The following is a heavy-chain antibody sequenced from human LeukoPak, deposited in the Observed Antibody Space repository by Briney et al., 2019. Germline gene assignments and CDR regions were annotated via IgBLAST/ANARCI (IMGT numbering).Heavy chain of an antibody. CDR1: GFTFRRYE. CDR2: ISSSGSTI. J-gene: IGHJ4*02. D-gene: IGHD2-2*01. V-gene: IGHV3-48*03. CDR3: ARGTHIVVVPAADFDY. Sequence: PGGSLRLSCAASGFTFRRYELNCVREAPGKGLEWVSYISSSGSTIYYADSVKGRFTISRDNAKNSLYLQMNSLRAEGTAVYYCARGTHIVVVPAADFDYWGQGTLVTVSS.